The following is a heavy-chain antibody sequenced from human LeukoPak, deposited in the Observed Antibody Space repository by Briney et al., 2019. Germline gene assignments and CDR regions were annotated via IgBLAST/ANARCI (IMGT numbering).Heavy chain of an antibody. J-gene: IGHJ4*02. D-gene: IGHD6-13*01. Sequence: GGSLRLSCAASGFTFSSYSMNWVRQAPGKGLEWVSSISSSSSYIYYADSVKGRFTISRDNAKNSLYLQMNSLRAEDTAVYYCARDEAAAAPGGPYYFDYWGQGTLVTVSS. V-gene: IGHV3-21*01. CDR1: GFTFSSYS. CDR3: ARDEAAAAPGGPYYFDY. CDR2: ISSSSSYI.